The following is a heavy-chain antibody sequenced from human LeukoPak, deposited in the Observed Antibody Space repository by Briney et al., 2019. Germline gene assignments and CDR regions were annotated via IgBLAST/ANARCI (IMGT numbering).Heavy chain of an antibody. J-gene: IGHJ4*02. CDR1: GFTFRFYA. D-gene: IGHD3-22*01. Sequence: GGSLRLSCAASGFTFRFYAISWVRKAPGKGLDWVSAFSGGGGNTYYADSAKGRFTISRDNSKNTLYLQMNSLRVEDTAIYYCAKSDYYDSSGHPSSFDYWGQGTLVTVSS. CDR3: AKSDYYDSSGHPSSFDY. V-gene: IGHV3-23*01. CDR2: FSGGGGNT.